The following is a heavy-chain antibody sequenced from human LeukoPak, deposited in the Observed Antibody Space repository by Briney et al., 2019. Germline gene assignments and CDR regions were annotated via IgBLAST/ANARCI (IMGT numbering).Heavy chain of an antibody. V-gene: IGHV4-39*07. CDR3: ARSPVRPKSYDDHTGYYYYMDV. Sequence: PSETLSLTCTGSGGSISSSSYYWGWIRQPPGKGLEWIGSIYYSGSTYYNPSLQSRVTFSLATSTNQVSLKLRSVSTSDTAVYYCARSPVRPKSYDDHTGYYYYMDVWGRGTTVIVSS. CDR1: GGSISSSSYY. J-gene: IGHJ6*03. CDR2: IYYSGST. D-gene: IGHD3-9*01.